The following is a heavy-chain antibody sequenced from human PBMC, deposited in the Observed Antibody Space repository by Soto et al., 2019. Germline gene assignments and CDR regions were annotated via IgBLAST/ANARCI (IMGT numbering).Heavy chain of an antibody. Sequence: SETLSLTCTVSGGSISSGGYYWSWIRQHPGKGLEWIGYIYYSGSTYYNPSLKSRVTISVDTSKNQFSLKLSSVTAADTAVYYCARDSGYYDFWSGSRYGMDVWGQGTTATVSS. CDR2: IYYSGST. V-gene: IGHV4-31*03. CDR1: GGSISSGGYY. CDR3: ARDSGYYDFWSGSRYGMDV. J-gene: IGHJ6*02. D-gene: IGHD3-3*01.